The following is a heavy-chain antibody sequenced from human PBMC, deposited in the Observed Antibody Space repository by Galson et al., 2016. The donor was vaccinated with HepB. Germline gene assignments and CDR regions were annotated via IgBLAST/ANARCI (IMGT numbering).Heavy chain of an antibody. CDR1: GYIFTSNG. Sequence: GYIFTSNGISWVRQAPGQGLEWMGWIGAYNGNTKYAQRLQGRVTMTTDASTSTAYMELRSLRSDDTAVYYCARDRMVKWGFCSGGSCYYFHYWGQGTLVTVSS. J-gene: IGHJ4*02. D-gene: IGHD2-15*01. V-gene: IGHV1-18*01. CDR3: ARDRMVKWGFCSGGSCYYFHY. CDR2: IGAYNGNT.